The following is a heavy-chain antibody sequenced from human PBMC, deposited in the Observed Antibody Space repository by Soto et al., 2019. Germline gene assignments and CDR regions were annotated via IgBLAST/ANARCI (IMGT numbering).Heavy chain of an antibody. D-gene: IGHD2-2*01. CDR1: GFTFSSYA. CDR3: ARGGDIVVVPAANDY. CDR2: ISYDGSNK. Sequence: GGSLRLSCAASGFTFSSYAMHWVRQAPGKGLEWVAVISYDGSNKYYADSVKGRFTISRDNSKNTLYLQMNSLRAEDTAVYYCARGGDIVVVPAANDYWGQGTLVTVSS. J-gene: IGHJ4*02. V-gene: IGHV3-30-3*01.